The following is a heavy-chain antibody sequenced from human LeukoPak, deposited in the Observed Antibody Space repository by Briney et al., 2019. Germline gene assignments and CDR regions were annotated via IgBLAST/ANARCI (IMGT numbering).Heavy chain of an antibody. CDR3: ARIGWAARTYYYYYMDV. Sequence: SQTLSLTCTVSGGSISSGSYYWSWIRQPAGKGLEWIGRIYTSGTTNYNSSLKSRVTMSVDTSKNQFSLELSSVTAADTAVYYCARIGWAARTYYYYYMDVWGKGTTVTVPS. D-gene: IGHD6-6*01. J-gene: IGHJ6*03. V-gene: IGHV4-61*02. CDR1: GGSISSGSYY. CDR2: IYTSGTT.